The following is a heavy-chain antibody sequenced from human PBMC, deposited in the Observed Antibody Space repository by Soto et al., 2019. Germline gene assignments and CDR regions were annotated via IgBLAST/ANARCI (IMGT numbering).Heavy chain of an antibody. CDR2: ISHSHCDI. Sequence: GGSLRLSCSASGFSISNFGMFWVRQAPGKGLEWMSFISHSHCDIYYADSVKGRFTISRDNAKNSMFLQMNSLRDEDRAVYYCAREGADSYTTYYFETWGQGTLVTVSS. V-gene: IGHV3-21*06. CDR1: GFSISNFG. D-gene: IGHD1-26*01. J-gene: IGHJ5*02. CDR3: AREGADSYTTYYFET.